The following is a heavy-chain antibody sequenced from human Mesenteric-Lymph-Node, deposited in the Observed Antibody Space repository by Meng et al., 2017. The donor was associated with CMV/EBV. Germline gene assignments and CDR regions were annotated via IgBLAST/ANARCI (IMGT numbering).Heavy chain of an antibody. CDR3: ARPRRGGSGFDI. CDR2: IYTGGDT. V-gene: IGHV3-66*02. CDR1: GFTVSGHY. Sequence: GGSLRLSCAASGFTVSGHYMNWVRQAQGKGLEWVAVIYTGGDTYYADSVKGRFIISRDDSKNTLYLQMNSLRAEDTAVYYCARPRRGGSGFDIWGRGTMVTVSS. J-gene: IGHJ3*02. D-gene: IGHD3-3*01.